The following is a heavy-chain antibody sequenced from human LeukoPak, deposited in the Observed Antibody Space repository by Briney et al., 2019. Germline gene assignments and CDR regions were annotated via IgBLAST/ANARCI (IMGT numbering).Heavy chain of an antibody. CDR1: GGAIRSHY. V-gene: IGHV4-4*07. CDR3: ARGEYSVDS. J-gene: IGHJ4*02. D-gene: IGHD2/OR15-2a*01. CDR2: IYISGYT. Sequence: SETLSLTCTVSGGAIRSHYWNWIRHPPGKGLELIGRIYISGYTNNNPFLKSRITMSVDMSKNQFSLRLNSVTAADTAVYYCARGEYSVDSWGQGMLVTVSS.